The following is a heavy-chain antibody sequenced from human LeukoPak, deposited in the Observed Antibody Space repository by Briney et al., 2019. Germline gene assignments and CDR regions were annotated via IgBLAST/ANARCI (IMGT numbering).Heavy chain of an antibody. CDR1: GFTFSDYY. Sequence: GGSLRLSCAASGFTFSDYYMSWIRQAPGKGLEWVSYISSSGSTIYYADSVKGRFTISRDNAKNSLYLQMNSLRAEDTAVYYCARDLLWFGELRYYYYGMDVWGQGTTVTVSS. V-gene: IGHV3-11*01. CDR2: ISSSGSTI. J-gene: IGHJ6*02. CDR3: ARDLLWFGELRYYYYGMDV. D-gene: IGHD3-10*01.